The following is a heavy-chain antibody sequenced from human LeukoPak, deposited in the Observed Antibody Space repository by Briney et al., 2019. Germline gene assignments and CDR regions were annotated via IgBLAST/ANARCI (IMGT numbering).Heavy chain of an antibody. J-gene: IGHJ4*02. V-gene: IGHV3-7*05. Sequence: GGSLRLSCTASGFTFSSYWMSWVRQAPGKGLEWVASINQDGSEKYYVDSVKGRFTISRDNAKNSLYLQMNSLRAEVTAVYYCARTSGYREFDYWGQGTLVTVSS. CDR1: GFTFSSYW. CDR2: INQDGSEK. CDR3: ARTSGYREFDY. D-gene: IGHD5-12*01.